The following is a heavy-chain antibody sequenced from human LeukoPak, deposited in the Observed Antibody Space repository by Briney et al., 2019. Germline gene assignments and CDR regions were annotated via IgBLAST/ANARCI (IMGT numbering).Heavy chain of an antibody. Sequence: ASVKVSCKASGYTFTSYYMHWVRQAPGQGLEWMGIINPSGGSTSYAQKFQGRVTMTRDTSTSTVYMELSSLRSEDTAVYYCARDGLHYGSGSIDTYWYFDLWGRGTLVTVSS. J-gene: IGHJ2*01. D-gene: IGHD3-10*01. CDR3: ARDGLHYGSGSIDTYWYFDL. CDR1: GYTFTSYY. CDR2: INPSGGST. V-gene: IGHV1-46*01.